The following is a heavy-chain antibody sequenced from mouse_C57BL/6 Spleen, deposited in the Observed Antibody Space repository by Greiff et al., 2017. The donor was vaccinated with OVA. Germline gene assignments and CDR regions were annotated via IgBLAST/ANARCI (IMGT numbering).Heavy chain of an antibody. CDR3: ARDRGGMDY. J-gene: IGHJ4*01. Sequence: EVQRVESGGGLVKPGGSLKLSCAASGFTFSSYAMSWVRQTPEKRLEWVATISDGGSYTYYPDNVKGRFTISRDNAKNNLYLQMSHLKSEDTAMYYCARDRGGMDYWGQGTSVTVSS. CDR1: GFTFSSYA. V-gene: IGHV5-4*01. D-gene: IGHD3-1*01. CDR2: ISDGGSYT.